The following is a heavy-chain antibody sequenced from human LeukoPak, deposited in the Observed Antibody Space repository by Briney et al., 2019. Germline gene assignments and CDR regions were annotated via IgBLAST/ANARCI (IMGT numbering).Heavy chain of an antibody. CDR2: IWYDGSNK. CDR3: ARDSWIAAAGNFDY. Sequence: GGSLRLSCAASGFTFSSYGMHWVRQAPGKGLEWVAVIWYDGSNKYYADSVKGRFTISRDNSKNTLYLQMNSLRAGDTAVYYCARDSWIAAAGNFDYWGQGTLVTVSS. J-gene: IGHJ4*02. V-gene: IGHV3-33*01. D-gene: IGHD6-13*01. CDR1: GFTFSSYG.